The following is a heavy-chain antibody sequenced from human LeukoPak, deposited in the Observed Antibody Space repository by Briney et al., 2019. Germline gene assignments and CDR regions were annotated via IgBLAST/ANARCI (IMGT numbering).Heavy chain of an antibody. CDR1: GGTFSGYY. Sequence: PSETLSLTCAVYGGTFSGYYWSWIRQPPGKGLEWIGEINHSGSTNYNPSLKSRVTISVDTSKNQFSLKLSSVTAADTAVYYCARGVDILTGPYAFDIWGQGTMVTVPS. D-gene: IGHD3-9*01. CDR3: ARGVDILTGPYAFDI. V-gene: IGHV4-34*01. CDR2: INHSGST. J-gene: IGHJ3*02.